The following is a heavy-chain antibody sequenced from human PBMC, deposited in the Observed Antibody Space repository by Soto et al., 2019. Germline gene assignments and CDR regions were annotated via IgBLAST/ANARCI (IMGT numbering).Heavy chain of an antibody. Sequence: QVQLQESGPGLVKPSETLSLTCTVSGGSMSTHFWSWIRQPPGKRLEWIGYIYYSGTTYYNPSLKSRVTISIDTSKNQFSLNLSSVTDADTAVYYCAGDSSGYNSWGQGTVVTVSS. CDR3: AGDSSGYNS. D-gene: IGHD3-22*01. CDR2: IYYSGTT. V-gene: IGHV4-59*11. J-gene: IGHJ4*02. CDR1: GGSMSTHF.